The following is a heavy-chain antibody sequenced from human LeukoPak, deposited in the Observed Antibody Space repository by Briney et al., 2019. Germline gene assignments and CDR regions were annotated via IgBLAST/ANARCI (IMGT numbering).Heavy chain of an antibody. CDR2: IGTAGDT. CDR1: GFTFSSYD. J-gene: IGHJ6*02. Sequence: GGSLRLSCAASGFTFSSYDMHWVRQATGKGLEWVSAIGTAGDTYYPGSVKGRFTISRENAKNSLYLQMNSLRAGDTAVYYCARALRFGESNNYYYYGMDVWGQGTTVTVSS. CDR3: ARALRFGESNNYYYYGMDV. D-gene: IGHD3-10*01. V-gene: IGHV3-13*01.